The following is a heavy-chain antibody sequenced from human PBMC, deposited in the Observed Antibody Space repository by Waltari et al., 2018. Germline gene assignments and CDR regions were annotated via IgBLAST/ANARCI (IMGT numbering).Heavy chain of an antibody. CDR1: GYTFTNYA. D-gene: IGHD6-13*01. CDR2: INAGNGNT. V-gene: IGHV1-3*01. CDR3: ARDTLYSRRYYYYYGMDV. Sequence: QVQLVQSGAEVKKPGASVKVSCKASGYTFTNYAMHWVRQAPGQRVEWMGWINAGNGNTKYSQKFQGRVTITRDTAASTAYMELSSLRSEDTAVYYCARDTLYSRRYYYYYGMDVWGQGTTVTVSS. J-gene: IGHJ6*02.